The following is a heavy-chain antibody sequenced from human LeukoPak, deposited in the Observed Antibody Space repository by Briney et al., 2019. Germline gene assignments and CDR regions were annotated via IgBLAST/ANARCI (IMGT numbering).Heavy chain of an antibody. V-gene: IGHV4-39*01. D-gene: IGHD3-3*01. J-gene: IGHJ5*02. Sequence: PSETLSLTCTVSGGSISSSSYYWGWIRQPPGKGLEWIGSIYYSGSTYYNPSLKSRVTTSVDTSKNQFSLKLSSVTAADTAVYYCARHKYDFSCCWFDPWGQGTLVTVSS. CDR3: ARHKYDFSCCWFDP. CDR2: IYYSGST. CDR1: GGSISSSSYY.